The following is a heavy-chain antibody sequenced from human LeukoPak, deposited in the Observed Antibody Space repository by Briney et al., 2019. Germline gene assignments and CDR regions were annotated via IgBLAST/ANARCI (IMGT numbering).Heavy chain of an antibody. CDR1: GYSISSGYY. D-gene: IGHD2-2*01. Sequence: PSETLPLTCAFSGYSISSGYYWGGIRQPPGKGLEGIGSIYHSGSSYYNPALKSRVTISVDTSKNQFSLKPSSLTAAETAVYYCERVAGNVVVPADDYYYYYMDVWGKGTTVTVSS. CDR2: IYHSGSS. J-gene: IGHJ6*03. CDR3: ERVAGNVVVPADDYYYYYMDV. V-gene: IGHV4-38-2*01.